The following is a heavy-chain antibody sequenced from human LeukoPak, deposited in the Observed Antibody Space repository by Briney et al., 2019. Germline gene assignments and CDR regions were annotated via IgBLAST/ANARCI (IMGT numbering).Heavy chain of an antibody. J-gene: IGHJ4*02. V-gene: IGHV1-46*03. CDR3: ARDNSRWSFDY. D-gene: IGHD2/OR15-2a*01. CDR2: IIPSGGDT. CDR1: GITFTSDY. Sequence: ASVKVSCQASGITFTSDYIHWVRQAPGQGLEWMGRIIPSGGDTIHAEKFRGRLTMTRDTSTRTHYMELSSLRSEDTAVYFCARDNSRWSFDYWGQGTPVTVSS.